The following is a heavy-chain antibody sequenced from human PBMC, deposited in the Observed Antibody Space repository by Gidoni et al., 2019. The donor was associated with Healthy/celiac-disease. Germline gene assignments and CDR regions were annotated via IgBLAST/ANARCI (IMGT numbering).Heavy chain of an antibody. CDR3: ARDGTFYGDYRRFDAFDI. Sequence: EVQLVESGGGLVKPGGSLRLSCAASGFTFSSYSMNWVRQAPGKGLEWVSSISSSSSYIYYADSVKGRFTISRDNAKNSLYLQMNSLRAEDTAVYYCARDGTFYGDYRRFDAFDIWGQGTMVTVSS. V-gene: IGHV3-21*01. J-gene: IGHJ3*02. D-gene: IGHD4-17*01. CDR2: ISSSSSYI. CDR1: GFTFSSYS.